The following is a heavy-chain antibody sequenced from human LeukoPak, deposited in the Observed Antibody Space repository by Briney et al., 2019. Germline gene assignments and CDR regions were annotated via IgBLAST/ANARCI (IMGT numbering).Heavy chain of an antibody. CDR1: GYTFTSYA. Sequence: ASVKVSCKASGYTFTSYAMHWVRQAPGQRLEWMGWINAGNGNTKYSQKFQSRVTITRDTSASTAYMELSSLRSEDTAVYYCASSGTMVRGVIIPPLDYWGQGTLVTVSS. D-gene: IGHD3-10*01. CDR3: ASSGTMVRGVIIPPLDY. CDR2: INAGNGNT. J-gene: IGHJ4*02. V-gene: IGHV1-3*01.